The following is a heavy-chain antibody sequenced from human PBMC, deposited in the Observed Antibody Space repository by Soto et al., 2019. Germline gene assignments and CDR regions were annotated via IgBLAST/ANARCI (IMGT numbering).Heavy chain of an antibody. CDR1: GDFIGSGDYY. CDR2: IYNTGKT. J-gene: IGHJ5*02. V-gene: IGHV4-30-4*01. Sequence: SETLSLTCAVSGDFIGSGDYYWTWIRQPPGKGLEYIGYIYNTGKTYYNPSLKRRPFTSLYTSKNQFFLRLTSVTAADTAMYYCARSLSSSSGYFDPWGQGTLVTVSS. CDR3: ARSLSSSSGYFDP. D-gene: IGHD6-6*01.